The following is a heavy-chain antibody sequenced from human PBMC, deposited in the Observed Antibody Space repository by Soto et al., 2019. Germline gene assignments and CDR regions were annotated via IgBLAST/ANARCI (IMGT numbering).Heavy chain of an antibody. V-gene: IGHV4-34*01. Sequence: QVHLQQWGAGLLKPSETLSLTCAVYGGSLSDNYWNWLRQSPGKGLEWLGEINHAGNTNYNPSLRGRVIISVDTAKMQFSLNLRSVSAAYTAVYYCARGRGEFDPWGQGTPVTVSS. CDR3: ARGRGEFDP. J-gene: IGHJ5*02. D-gene: IGHD2-21*01. CDR1: GGSLSDNY. CDR2: INHAGNT.